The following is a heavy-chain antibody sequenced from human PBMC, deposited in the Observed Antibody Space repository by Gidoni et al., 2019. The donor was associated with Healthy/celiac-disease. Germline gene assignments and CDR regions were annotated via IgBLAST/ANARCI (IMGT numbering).Heavy chain of an antibody. CDR2: IRSKSNSYAT. V-gene: IGHV3-73*02. D-gene: IGHD3-10*02. CDR3: TRQATRITMLWGGALMDV. J-gene: IGHJ6*02. CDR1: GFTFSGSA. Sequence: EVQLVESGGGLVQPGGSLKLSCAASGFTFSGSAMHWVRQASGKGLEWVGRIRSKSNSYATAYDASVKGRFTISRDDSKNTAYLQMNSLKTEDTAVYYCTRQATRITMLWGGALMDVWGQGTTVTVSS.